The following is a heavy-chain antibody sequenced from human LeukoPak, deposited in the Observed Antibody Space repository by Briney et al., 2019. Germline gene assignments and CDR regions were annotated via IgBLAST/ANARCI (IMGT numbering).Heavy chain of an antibody. V-gene: IGHV4-38-2*02. J-gene: IGHJ4*02. CDR3: ARGGAATGNFDY. CDR2: IYHSGST. Sequence: PSETLSLTRPVSGFSISRGYYWVWIRQPPGKGLEGIGSIYHSGSTYYNPSLKSRVTISVDTSKNQFSLKLSSVTAADTAVYYCARGGAATGNFDYWGQGTLVTVSS. CDR1: GFSISRGYY. D-gene: IGHD2-15*01.